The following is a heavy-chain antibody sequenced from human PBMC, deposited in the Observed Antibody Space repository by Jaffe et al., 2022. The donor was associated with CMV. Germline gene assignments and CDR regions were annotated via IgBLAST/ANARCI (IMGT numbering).Heavy chain of an antibody. CDR3: ARGSSGWLGGIDY. CDR2: IYYSGST. CDR1: GGSISSYY. D-gene: IGHD6-19*01. V-gene: IGHV4-59*01. Sequence: QVQLQESGPGLVKPSETLSLTCTVSGGSISSYYWSWIRQPPGKGLEWIGYIYYSGSTNYNPSLKSRVTISVDTSKNQFSLKLSSVTAADTAVYYCARGSSGWLGGIDYWGQGTLVTVSS. J-gene: IGHJ4*02.